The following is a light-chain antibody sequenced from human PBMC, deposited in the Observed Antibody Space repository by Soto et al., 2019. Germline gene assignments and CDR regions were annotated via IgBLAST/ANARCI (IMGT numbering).Light chain of an antibody. Sequence: QSVLTQPPSASGTPGQRVTISCSGSSSNIGSNTVNWYQQLPGTAPKLLIYSNNQRPSGVPDRFSGSKSGTSASLAISGLQSEDEADYYCAAWDDSRNGPVVFGGGTKVTVL. J-gene: IGLJ2*01. CDR1: SSNIGSNT. V-gene: IGLV1-44*01. CDR3: AAWDDSRNGPVV. CDR2: SNN.